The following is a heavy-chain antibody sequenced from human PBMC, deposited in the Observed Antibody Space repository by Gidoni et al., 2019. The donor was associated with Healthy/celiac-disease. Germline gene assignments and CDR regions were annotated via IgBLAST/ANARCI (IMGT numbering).Heavy chain of an antibody. V-gene: IGHV3-23*01. D-gene: IGHD3-10*01. Sequence: GRFTISRDNSKNTLYLQMNSLRAEDTAVYYCAKVDGSGSYLSRYYYYYMDVWGKGTTVTVSS. CDR3: AKVDGSGSYLSRYYYYYMDV. J-gene: IGHJ6*03.